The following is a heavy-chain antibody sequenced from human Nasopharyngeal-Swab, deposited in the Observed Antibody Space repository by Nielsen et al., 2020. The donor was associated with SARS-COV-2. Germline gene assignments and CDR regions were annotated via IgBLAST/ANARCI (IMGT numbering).Heavy chain of an antibody. J-gene: IGHJ6*02. D-gene: IGHD2-15*01. V-gene: IGHV1-69*01. CDR3: AREGVVAVAGSDYYGMDV. Sequence: WVGQAPGKGREWMGGIIPIFGTANYAQKFQGRVTITADESTSTAYMELSSLRSEDTAVYYCAREGVVAVAGSDYYGMDVWGQGTTVTVSS. CDR2: IIPIFGTA.